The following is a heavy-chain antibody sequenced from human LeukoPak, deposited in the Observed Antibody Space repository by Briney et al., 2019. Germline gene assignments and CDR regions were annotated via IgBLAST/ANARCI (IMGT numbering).Heavy chain of an antibody. Sequence: GGSLRLSCAASGFTFNIYEMNWVRQAPGKGLEWVSYINPGSSNIYYADSVKGRFTISRDDAKNSLSLQMNSLRAGETAVNYCATSLSSGWGPVNDYWGQGTLVTVSS. D-gene: IGHD6-19*01. V-gene: IGHV3-48*03. CDR1: GFTFNIYE. CDR3: ATSLSSGWGPVNDY. CDR2: INPGSSNI. J-gene: IGHJ4*02.